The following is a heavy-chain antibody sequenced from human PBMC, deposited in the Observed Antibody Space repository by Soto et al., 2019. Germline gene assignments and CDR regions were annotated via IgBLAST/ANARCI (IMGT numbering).Heavy chain of an antibody. CDR2: ISGSGGST. V-gene: IGHV3-23*01. D-gene: IGHD6-19*01. CDR1: GFTFSSYA. CDR3: AKTPILAVAGLTYGMDV. Sequence: GGSLRLSCAASGFTFSSYAMSWVRQAPGKGLEWVSAISGSGGSTYYADSVKGRFTISRDNSKNTLYLQMNSLRVEDTAIYYCAKTPILAVAGLTYGMDVGGQGTTVTVSS. J-gene: IGHJ6*02.